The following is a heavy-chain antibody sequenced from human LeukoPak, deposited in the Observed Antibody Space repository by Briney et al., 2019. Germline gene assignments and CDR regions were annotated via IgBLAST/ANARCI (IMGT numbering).Heavy chain of an antibody. J-gene: IGHJ6*03. CDR2: IKQDGSEK. CDR1: GFTFSSYW. Sequence: PGGSLRLSCAASGFTFSSYWMSWVRQAPGKGLQWVANIKQDGSEKYYVDSVKGRFTISRDNAKNSLYLQMNSLRAEDTAVYYCARMIVRGVIGQYYYYYMDVWGKGTTVTVSS. D-gene: IGHD3-10*01. V-gene: IGHV3-7*01. CDR3: ARMIVRGVIGQYYYYYMDV.